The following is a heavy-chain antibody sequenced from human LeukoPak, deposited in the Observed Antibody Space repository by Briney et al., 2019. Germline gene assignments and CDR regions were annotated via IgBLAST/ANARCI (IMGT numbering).Heavy chain of an antibody. V-gene: IGHV4-39*01. D-gene: IGHD3-10*01. Sequence: PSETLSLTCTVSGGXISSSSYYWGWIRQPPGKGLEWIGSIYYSGSTYYNPSLKSRVTISVDTSKNQFSLELSSVTAADTAVYYCASGKVTMVRGVTHYYYYYGMDVWGQGTTVTVSS. CDR2: IYYSGST. J-gene: IGHJ6*02. CDR1: GGXISSSSYY. CDR3: ASGKVTMVRGVTHYYYYYGMDV.